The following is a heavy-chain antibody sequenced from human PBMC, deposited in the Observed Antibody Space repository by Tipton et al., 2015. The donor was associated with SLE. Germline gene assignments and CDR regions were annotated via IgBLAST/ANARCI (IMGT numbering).Heavy chain of an antibody. CDR2: IWYVGSNK. J-gene: IGHJ6*03. V-gene: IGHV3-33*01. CDR1: GFTFSSYG. D-gene: IGHD3-22*01. CDR3: ARVPPYYYDSSGYYEDYYYMDV. Sequence: SLRLSCAASGFTFSSYGMHWVRQAPGKGLEWVAVIWYVGSNKYYEDSVKGRFTISRDNVNNSLFLQMTSLRAEDTAVYYCARVPPYYYDSSGYYEDYYYMDVWGIGTTVTVSS.